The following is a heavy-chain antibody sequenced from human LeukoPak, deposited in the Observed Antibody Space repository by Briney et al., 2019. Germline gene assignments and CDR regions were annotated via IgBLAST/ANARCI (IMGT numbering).Heavy chain of an antibody. V-gene: IGHV1-18*01. J-gene: IGHJ5*02. Sequence: ASVTVSFTSSGYTFTIYGISWVRQAPGQGLEWMGWISAYNGNTNYAQKLQGRVTMTTDTSTSTAYMELRSLRSDDTAVYYCARDEGYSSSWRTNWFDLWGQGTLVTVSS. D-gene: IGHD6-13*01. CDR1: GYTFTIYG. CDR2: ISAYNGNT. CDR3: ARDEGYSSSWRTNWFDL.